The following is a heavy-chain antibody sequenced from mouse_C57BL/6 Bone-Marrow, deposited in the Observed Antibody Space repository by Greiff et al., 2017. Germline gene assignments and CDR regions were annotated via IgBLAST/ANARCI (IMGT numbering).Heavy chain of an antibody. CDR3: ARGTAQATPHYYAMDY. J-gene: IGHJ4*01. Sequence: VVESVAELVRPGASVKLSCTASGFNIKDYYMHWVKQRTEQGLEWIGRIDPEDGETKYAPKFQGKATITADTSSNTAYLQLSSLTSEDTAVYYCARGTAQATPHYYAMDYWGQGTSVTVSS. V-gene: IGHV14-2*01. D-gene: IGHD3-2*02. CDR1: GFNIKDYY. CDR2: IDPEDGET.